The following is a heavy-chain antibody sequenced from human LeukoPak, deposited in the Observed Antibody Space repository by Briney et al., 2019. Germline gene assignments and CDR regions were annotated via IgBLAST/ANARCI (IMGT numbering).Heavy chain of an antibody. D-gene: IGHD3-22*01. J-gene: IGHJ2*01. V-gene: IGHV4-39*01. CDR3: VRQHGYYLSYWYFDL. CDR1: GGSISSSSYY. Sequence: PSETLSLTCTVSGGSISSSSYYWGWIRQPPGKGLEWIGSIYYSGSTYYNPSLKSRVTISVDTSKNQFSLKLSSVTAADTAVYYCVRQHGYYLSYWYFDLWGRGTLVTVSS. CDR2: IYYSGST.